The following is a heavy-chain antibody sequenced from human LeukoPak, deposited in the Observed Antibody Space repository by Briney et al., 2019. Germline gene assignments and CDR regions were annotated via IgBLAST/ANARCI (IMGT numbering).Heavy chain of an antibody. J-gene: IGHJ4*02. CDR1: GGSFSGYY. CDR3: ARRYGDLDY. V-gene: IGHV4-34*01. CDR2: INHSGST. D-gene: IGHD4-17*01. Sequence: SETLSLTCAVYGGSFSGYYWSWIRQPPGKGLEWIGEINHSGSTNYNPSLKSRVTISVDTSKNRFSLKLSSVTAADTAVYYCARRYGDLDYWGQGTLVTVSS.